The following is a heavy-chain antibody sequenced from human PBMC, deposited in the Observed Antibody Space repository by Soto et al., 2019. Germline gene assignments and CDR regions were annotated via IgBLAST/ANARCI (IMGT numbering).Heavy chain of an antibody. J-gene: IGHJ6*02. CDR1: GFTFTDYS. D-gene: IGHD5-18*01. V-gene: IGHV3-21*01. CDR2: IYGSGTYI. Sequence: EVQLVESGGGLVKPGGSLRLSCAASGFTFTDYSFNWVRQAPGKGLEWVSSIYGSGTYIYYTDSVKGRFTISRDNARNSLYLQLNSLRAEDTAVYYCARFRIRDGNRYIPDGMDVWGQGTTVTVSS. CDR3: ARFRIRDGNRYIPDGMDV.